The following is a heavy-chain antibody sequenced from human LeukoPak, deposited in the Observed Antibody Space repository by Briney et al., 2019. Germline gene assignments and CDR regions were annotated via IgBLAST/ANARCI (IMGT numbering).Heavy chain of an antibody. CDR3: VKITSVPAGDC. CDR2: ISNHGGSS. J-gene: IGHJ4*02. CDR1: GFTFSAYA. D-gene: IGHD1-14*01. Sequence: GGSLRLSCSASGFTFSAYAMYWVRQAPGKGLEYVSGISNHGGSSFYADSVKGRFTISRDNSKNTLYLQMSSLRAEDTAVYYCVKITSVPAGDCWGQGTRLTVSS. V-gene: IGHV3-64D*09.